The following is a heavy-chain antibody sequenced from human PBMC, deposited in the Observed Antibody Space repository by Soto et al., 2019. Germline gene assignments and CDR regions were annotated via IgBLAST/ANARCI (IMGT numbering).Heavy chain of an antibody. V-gene: IGHV1-69*01. CDR3: ARVTSLVRGVIDNWFDP. CDR1: GGTFSSYA. J-gene: IGHJ5*02. Sequence: QVPLVQSGAEVKKPGSSVTVSCKASGGTFSSYAIHLVRQAPGQGLEGMGGIIPMYGPAKYAQRFQGRVTITADQSTTTVYMELTSLTSQDTPVYYCARVTSLVRGVIDNWFDPWGHGTLVTVSS. CDR2: IIPMYGPA. D-gene: IGHD3-10*01.